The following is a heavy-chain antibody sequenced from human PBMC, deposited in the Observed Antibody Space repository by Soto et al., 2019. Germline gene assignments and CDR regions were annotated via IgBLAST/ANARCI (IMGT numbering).Heavy chain of an antibody. D-gene: IGHD1-1*01. J-gene: IGHJ4*02. CDR2: VSGSGDSI. CDR1: EFPFSSYA. V-gene: IGHV3-23*01. Sequence: GGSLRLSCAASEFPFSSYAMNWVRQAPGKGLEWVSVVSGSGDSIDYADAVKGRFTITRDNAKNTLYLQMNSLRAEDTAVYYCAKTLTGTTRGPFDYWGQGTLVTVSS. CDR3: AKTLTGTTRGPFDY.